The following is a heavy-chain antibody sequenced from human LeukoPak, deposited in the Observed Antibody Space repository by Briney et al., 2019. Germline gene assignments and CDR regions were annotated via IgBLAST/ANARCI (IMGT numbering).Heavy chain of an antibody. D-gene: IGHD5-18*01. CDR1: GFTFSDHA. CDR2: TSYDGSDK. J-gene: IGHJ4*02. V-gene: IGHV3-30-3*01. Sequence: GGSLRLSCAASGFTFSDHAFHWVRQAPGRGLEWVTFTSYDGSDKYYADSVKGRLTISRDNSKNTLYLQMNSLRAEDTAVYYCAKAGIQLWLIVFDYWGQGTLVTVSS. CDR3: AKAGIQLWLIVFDY.